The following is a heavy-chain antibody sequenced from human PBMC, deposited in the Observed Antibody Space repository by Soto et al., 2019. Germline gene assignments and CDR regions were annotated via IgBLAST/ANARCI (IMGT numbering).Heavy chain of an antibody. CDR3: ARDHCSGGSCYTDY. CDR2: IIPALGIA. CDR1: GGTFSSYT. D-gene: IGHD2-15*01. J-gene: IGHJ4*02. Sequence: QVQLVQSGAEVKKPGSSVKVSCKASGGTFSSYTISWVRQAPGQGREWMGRIIPALGIANYAQKFQGRVPINADQSTSTADLELSSLRSEETAVEYCARDHCSGGSCYTDYWGQGTLVTVS. V-gene: IGHV1-69*08.